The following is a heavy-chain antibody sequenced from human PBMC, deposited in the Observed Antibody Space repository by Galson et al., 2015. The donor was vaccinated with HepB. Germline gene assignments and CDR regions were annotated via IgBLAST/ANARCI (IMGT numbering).Heavy chain of an antibody. J-gene: IGHJ4*02. D-gene: IGHD3-3*01. CDR2: ISYDGSNK. Sequence: SLRLSCAASGFTFSSYAMHWVRQAPGKGLEWVAVISYDGSNKYYADSVKGRFTISRDNSKNTLYLQMNSLRAEDTAVYYCARDYDFWSGYYTPDYWGQGTLVTVSS. CDR1: GFTFSSYA. CDR3: ARDYDFWSGYYTPDY. V-gene: IGHV3-30*04.